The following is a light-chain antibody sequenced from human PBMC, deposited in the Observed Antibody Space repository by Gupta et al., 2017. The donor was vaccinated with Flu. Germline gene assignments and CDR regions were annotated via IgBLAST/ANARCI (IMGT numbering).Light chain of an antibody. Sequence: VSWYQQFPGTAPELLIYDDNKRPSGIPDRFSASKSGTSATLAITGLQTGDEADYYCGTWDTALRTRMFGGGTTVTVL. V-gene: IGLV1-51*01. J-gene: IGLJ3*02. CDR3: GTWDTALRTRM. CDR2: DDN.